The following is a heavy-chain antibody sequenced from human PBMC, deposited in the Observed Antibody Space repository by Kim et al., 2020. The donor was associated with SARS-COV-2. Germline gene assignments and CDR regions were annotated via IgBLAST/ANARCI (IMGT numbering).Heavy chain of an antibody. CDR3: AKDTGVTITIFGPYRSRGMDV. V-gene: IGHV3-23*01. J-gene: IGHJ6*02. CDR2: ISGSGGST. D-gene: IGHD3-3*01. CDR1: GFTFSSYA. Sequence: GGSLRLSCAASGFTFSSYAMSWVRQAPGKGLEWVSAISGSGGSTYYADSVKGRFTISRDNSKNTLYLQMNSLRAEDTAVYYCAKDTGVTITIFGPYRSRGMDVWGQGTTVTVSS.